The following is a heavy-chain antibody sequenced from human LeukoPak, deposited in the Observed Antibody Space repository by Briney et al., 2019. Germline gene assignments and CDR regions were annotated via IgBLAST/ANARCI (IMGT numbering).Heavy chain of an antibody. Sequence: ASVKVSCKASGYTFTDYFMNWVRQAPGQGLEWMGWISAYNGNTNYAQKLQGRVTMTTDTSTSTAYMELRSLRSDDTAVYYCARVSGYYYTRHDYWGQGTLVTVSS. CDR1: GYTFTDYF. CDR3: ARVSGYYYTRHDY. V-gene: IGHV1-18*04. CDR2: ISAYNGNT. J-gene: IGHJ4*02. D-gene: IGHD3-22*01.